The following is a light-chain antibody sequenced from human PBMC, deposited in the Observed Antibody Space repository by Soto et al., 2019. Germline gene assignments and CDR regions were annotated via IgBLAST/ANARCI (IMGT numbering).Light chain of an antibody. V-gene: IGKV1-39*01. CDR1: QSISSY. CDR3: QQSYSNPIT. CDR2: AAS. J-gene: IGKJ5*01. Sequence: DVQMTQSPSSLSGSVGHRVTIPCRASQSISSYLNWFQQKQGKDPKLLIYAASSLKSGGPSRFRGSGYGTDFNLHISSLQTEDFATYYCQQSYSNPITFGQGTRLEIK.